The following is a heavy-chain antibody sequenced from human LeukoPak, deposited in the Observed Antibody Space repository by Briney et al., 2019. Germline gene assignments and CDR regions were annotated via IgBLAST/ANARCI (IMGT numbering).Heavy chain of an antibody. CDR1: GFTFSSYA. Sequence: EGSLRLSCAASGFTFSSYAMSWVRQAPGKGLEWVSSISSSSTYIYYADSVRGRFTISRDNAKKSLYLQMDSLRAEDTAVYFCARDRGYGYYYFDYWGQGTLVTVSS. J-gene: IGHJ4*02. V-gene: IGHV3-21*01. D-gene: IGHD5-12*01. CDR2: ISSSSTYI. CDR3: ARDRGYGYYYFDY.